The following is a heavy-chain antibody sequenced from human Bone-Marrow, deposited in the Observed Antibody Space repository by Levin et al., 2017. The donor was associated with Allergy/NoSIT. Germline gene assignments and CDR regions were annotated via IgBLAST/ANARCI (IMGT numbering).Heavy chain of an antibody. CDR2: ISWNSGDI. D-gene: IGHD6-19*01. J-gene: IGHJ5*02. CDR1: GFRFDDYG. CDR3: TKDSSACYDLGTFNFFDP. Sequence: PGGSLRLSCAASGFRFDDYGMHWVRQAPGKGLEWVSGISWNSGDIVYADSVKGRFTISRDNAKNSLYLQMNSLRPEDTAFYYCTKDSSACYDLGTFNFFDPWGQGTMVTVSS. V-gene: IGHV3-9*01.